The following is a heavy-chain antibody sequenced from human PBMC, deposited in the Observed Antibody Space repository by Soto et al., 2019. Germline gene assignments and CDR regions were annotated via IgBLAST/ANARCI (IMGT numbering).Heavy chain of an antibody. CDR2: IYWVADK. Sequence: SGPTLVNPTQTLTLTCTFSGFSLRTRGVGVGWVRQPPGKALEWLALIYWVADKLYSPSLKTRLTITKDTSNNQVVLAMTNMDTVDIATYYCVHTYSTAWLNFDYWAQGTLVTVSS. CDR3: VHTYSTAWLNFDY. CDR1: GFSLRTRGVG. V-gene: IGHV2-5*02. D-gene: IGHD6-19*01. J-gene: IGHJ4*02.